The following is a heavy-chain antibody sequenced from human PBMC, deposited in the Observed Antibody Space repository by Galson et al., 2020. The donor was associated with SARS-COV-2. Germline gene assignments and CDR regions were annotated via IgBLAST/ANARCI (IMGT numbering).Heavy chain of an antibody. CDR2: IFYSGAT. CDR3: YPSLRAADDNS. V-gene: IGHV4-39*07. CDR1: GGSISGSSYY. J-gene: IGHJ5*02. Sequence: SETLSLTCTVSGGSISGSSYYWGWVRLPPGKGLEWIGSIFYSGATYYNPSLKSRVTISVDTSKNQFSLNLSSVTAADTAVYYCYPSLRAADDNSWGQGTLVTVSS. D-gene: IGHD6-13*01.